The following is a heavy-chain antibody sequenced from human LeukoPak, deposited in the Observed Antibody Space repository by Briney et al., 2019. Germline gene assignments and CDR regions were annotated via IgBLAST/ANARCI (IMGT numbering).Heavy chain of an antibody. Sequence: GGSLRLSCAASGFTFSNYAMSWVRQAPGKGLEWVSAISGSGGSTDYADSVKGRFTISRDNSKNTLYLQMNSLRAEDTAVYYCAKSPWWSDPNWFDPWGQGTLVTVSS. CDR1: GFTFSNYA. D-gene: IGHD2-8*02. CDR2: ISGSGGST. V-gene: IGHV3-23*01. CDR3: AKSPWWSDPNWFDP. J-gene: IGHJ5*02.